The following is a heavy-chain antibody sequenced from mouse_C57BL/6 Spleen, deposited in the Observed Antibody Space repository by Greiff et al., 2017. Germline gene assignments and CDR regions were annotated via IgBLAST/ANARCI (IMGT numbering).Heavy chain of an antibody. CDR3: ARTGTRGYYARDY. CDR1: GFTFKNTY. Sequence: VQLQQSVAELVRPGASVKLSCTASGFTFKNTYMNWVKQRPEKGLEWIGRIDPANGNTKYAPKFKGKATLTADTASNTAYLQLSSLTSEDTAIDYCARTGTRGYYARDYWGQGTSVTVSS. CDR2: IDPANGNT. J-gene: IGHJ4*01. V-gene: IGHV14-3*01. D-gene: IGHD4-1*01.